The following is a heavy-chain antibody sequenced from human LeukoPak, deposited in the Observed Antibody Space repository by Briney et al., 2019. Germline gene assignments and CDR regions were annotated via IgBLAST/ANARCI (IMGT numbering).Heavy chain of an antibody. CDR1: GFTFSSYG. D-gene: IGHD3-10*01. CDR2: ISYDGSNK. Sequence: GGSLRLSCAASGFTFSSYGMHWVRQAPGKGPEWVAVISYDGSNKYYADSVKGRFTISRDNSKNTLYLQMNSLRAEDTAVYYCAKDGSFGYYGSGSYFDYWGQGTLVTVSS. CDR3: AKDGSFGYYGSGSYFDY. V-gene: IGHV3-30*18. J-gene: IGHJ4*02.